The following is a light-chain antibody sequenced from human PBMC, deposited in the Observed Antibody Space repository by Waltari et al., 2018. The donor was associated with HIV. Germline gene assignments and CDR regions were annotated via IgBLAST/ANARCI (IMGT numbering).Light chain of an antibody. CDR3: QQSYDAPYT. Sequence: DIQMTQSPSSMSASVGDRVTISCRSGQSIRNYLNWYQQKPGKAPKLLIYASSSLQSGVPSMFSVSASGTDFTLTISSLQPEDFATYYCQQSYDAPYTFGQGTKLEIK. CDR1: QSIRNY. CDR2: ASS. J-gene: IGKJ2*01. V-gene: IGKV1-39*01.